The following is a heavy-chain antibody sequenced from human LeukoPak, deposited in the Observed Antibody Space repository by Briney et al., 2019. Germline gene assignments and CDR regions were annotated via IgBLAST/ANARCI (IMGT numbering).Heavy chain of an antibody. CDR1: GFTFGSSW. J-gene: IGHJ4*02. V-gene: IGHV3-7*01. CDR2: IKYDGSEK. CDR3: ARDQSVSLDY. Sequence: GGSLRLSCAASGFTFGSSWMAWVRQVPGEGLEWVANIKYDGSEKYYVDSVKGRFTISRDNAKNSVFLQMSGLRAEDTAVYYCARDQSVSLDYWGQGTLVTVSS. D-gene: IGHD3-3*01.